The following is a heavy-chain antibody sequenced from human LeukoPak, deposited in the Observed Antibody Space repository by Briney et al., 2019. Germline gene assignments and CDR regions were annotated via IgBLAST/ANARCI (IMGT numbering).Heavy chain of an antibody. Sequence: PSETLSLTCTVSGGSINTGGHYWSWIRQHPDRGLEWIGYIHHTENIYYNPSLRSRIVISIDTSKSQFSLNLNSVTAADTAVYFCARVFSLLTEQTWYFDLWGRGTRVTVSS. V-gene: IGHV4-31*03. CDR3: ARVFSLLTEQTWYFDL. CDR2: IHHTENI. D-gene: IGHD2-15*01. CDR1: GGSINTGGHY. J-gene: IGHJ2*01.